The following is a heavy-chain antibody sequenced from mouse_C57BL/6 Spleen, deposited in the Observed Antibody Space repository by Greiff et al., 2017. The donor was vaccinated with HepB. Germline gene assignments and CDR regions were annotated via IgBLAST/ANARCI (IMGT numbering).Heavy chain of an antibody. CDR2: IDPEDGDT. CDR1: GFNIKDYY. J-gene: IGHJ3*01. D-gene: IGHD1-1*01. V-gene: IGHV14-1*01. CDR3: TGYYYGSSYVAWFAY. Sequence: VHVKQSGAELVRPGASVKLSCTASGFNIKDYYMHWVKQRPEQGLEWIGRIDPEDGDTEYAPKFQGKATMTADTSSNTAYLQLSSLTSEDTAVYYCTGYYYGSSYVAWFAYWGQGTLVTVSA.